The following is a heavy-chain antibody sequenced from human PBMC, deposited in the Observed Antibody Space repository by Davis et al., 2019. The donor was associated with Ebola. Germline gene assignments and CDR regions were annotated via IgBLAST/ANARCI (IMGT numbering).Heavy chain of an antibody. Sequence: SDTLSLTFAVYGGSFSGYYWSWICQPPGKGLGWMGEINNSGITNYNPSLKSRVTISVDTSKNQFSLKLSSVTDADTAVYYWARGRLAAAGTIYYHYDGMDVWGQGTTVTVSS. CDR2: INNSGIT. V-gene: IGHV4-34*01. CDR1: GGSFSGYY. D-gene: IGHD6-13*01. CDR3: ARGRLAAAGTIYYHYDGMDV. J-gene: IGHJ6*02.